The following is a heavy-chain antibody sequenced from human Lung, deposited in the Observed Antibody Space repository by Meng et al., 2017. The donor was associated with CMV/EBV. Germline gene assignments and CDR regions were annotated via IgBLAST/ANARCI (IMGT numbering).Heavy chain of an antibody. J-gene: IGHJ5*02. Sequence: YTCTGYYVHWVRQAPGEGLEGMEWINHNSGGTKKAQKFQDRVTKTRDTSISTAYMELSRLRSDDTAVYYCARVDCSSTSCTLSFDPWGQGTLVTVSS. CDR2: INHNSGGT. CDR1: YTCTGYY. V-gene: IGHV1-2*02. CDR3: ARVDCSSTSCTLSFDP. D-gene: IGHD2-2*01.